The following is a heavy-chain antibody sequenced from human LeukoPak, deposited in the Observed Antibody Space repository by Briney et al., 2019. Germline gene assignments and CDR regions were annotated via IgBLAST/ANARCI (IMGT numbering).Heavy chain of an antibody. D-gene: IGHD3-10*02. Sequence: AGGSLRLSCATSGFNFYRYTIHWVCQAPGKGLEWVSLAGWAGGTTFYSDSVRGRFTISRDGGRKSVYLQMNSLTTDDTAFYFCAKELDTMFFDYWGQGALVTVSS. J-gene: IGHJ4*02. CDR3: AKELDTMFFDY. CDR2: AGWAGGTT. CDR1: GFNFYRYT. V-gene: IGHV3-43*01.